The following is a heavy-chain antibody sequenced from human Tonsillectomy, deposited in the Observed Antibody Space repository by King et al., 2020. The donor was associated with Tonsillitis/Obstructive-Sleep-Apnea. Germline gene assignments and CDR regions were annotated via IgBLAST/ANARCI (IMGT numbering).Heavy chain of an antibody. CDR2: IYPRDSDT. CDR1: GYRFTSHW. D-gene: IGHD1-7*01. CDR3: ARSAPGTGNTPFEY. J-gene: IGHJ4*02. Sequence: VQLVESGAEVKKPGESLKISCKGSGYRFTSHWIVWVRQMPGKGLEWMGIIYPRDSDTRYSPSFQGQVPISADKSISTAYLQWSSLKASDTAIYYCARSAPGTGNTPFEYWGQGTLVTVSS. V-gene: IGHV5-51*01.